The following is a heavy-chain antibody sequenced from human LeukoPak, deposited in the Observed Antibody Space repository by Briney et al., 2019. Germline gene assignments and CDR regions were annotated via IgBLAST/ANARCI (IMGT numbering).Heavy chain of an antibody. CDR3: ARHDVLYDSSGLSWFDP. J-gene: IGHJ5*02. Sequence: SETLSLTCTVSGGSISSRNYYWGWIRQPPGKGLEWIGSIYYSGSTYYNPSLKSRVTVSVDTSKNQFSLKLSSVTAADTALYYCARHDVLYDSSGLSWFDPWGQGTLVIVSS. CDR2: IYYSGST. CDR1: GGSISSRNYY. V-gene: IGHV4-39*01. D-gene: IGHD3-22*01.